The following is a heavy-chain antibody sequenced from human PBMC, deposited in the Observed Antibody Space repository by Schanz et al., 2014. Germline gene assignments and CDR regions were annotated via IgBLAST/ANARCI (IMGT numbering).Heavy chain of an antibody. Sequence: QVQLVESGGGVVQPGRSLRLSCAASGFTFSSYALHWVRQAPGKGLEWVAFVPFDGSQKFYADSVKGRFTISRDNSKNTVYLQMNSLRPGDTAVYYCARVGRNSYGFTSRFDAWGQGTLVAVSS. CDR2: VPFDGSQK. CDR3: ARVGRNSYGFTSRFDA. CDR1: GFTFSSYA. V-gene: IGHV3-30*04. J-gene: IGHJ5*02. D-gene: IGHD3-16*01.